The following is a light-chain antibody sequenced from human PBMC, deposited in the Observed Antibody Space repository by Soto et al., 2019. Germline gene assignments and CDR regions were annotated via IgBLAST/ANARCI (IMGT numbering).Light chain of an antibody. CDR1: HNIKTN. CDR2: GAF. J-gene: IGKJ5*01. V-gene: IGKV3-15*01. CDR3: QQYNNWPPIT. Sequence: DTVLTESPPTLSVSQLVRATLSCRASHNIKTNLAWYQHKPGQAPRLLIYGAFTGATGVPARFSGSGSGTEFTLTISSLQSEDFAVYYCQQYNNWPPITFGQGTRLEV.